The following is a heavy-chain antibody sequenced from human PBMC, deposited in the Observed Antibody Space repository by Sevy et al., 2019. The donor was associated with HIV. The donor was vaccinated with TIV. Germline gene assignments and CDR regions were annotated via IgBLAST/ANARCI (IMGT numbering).Heavy chain of an antibody. V-gene: IGHV4-34*01. Sequence: SDTLSLTCAVYGGSFSGYYWSWIRQPPGKGLEWIGEINHSGSTNYNPSLKSRVTISVDTSKIQFSLKLSSVTAADTAVYYCARYRVAGNLDYWGQGTLVTVSS. CDR2: INHSGST. CDR3: ARYRVAGNLDY. CDR1: GGSFSGYY. D-gene: IGHD6-19*01. J-gene: IGHJ4*02.